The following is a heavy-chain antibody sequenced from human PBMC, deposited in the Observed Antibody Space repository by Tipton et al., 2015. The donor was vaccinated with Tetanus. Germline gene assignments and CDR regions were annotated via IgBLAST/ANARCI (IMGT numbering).Heavy chain of an antibody. CDR2: IDPNSGGT. J-gene: IGHJ6*02. V-gene: IGHV1-2*02. D-gene: IGHD3-22*01. CDR3: ARDRGDYIYYGMDV. Sequence: QVQLMQSGAEMKKPGASVKVSCKASGYTFTGYYIYWVRQAPGQGLEWMGWIDPNSGGTVYAQKFQGRVTMTRDTSISTAYMELRSLRSDDTAVYYCARDRGDYIYYGMDVWGPGTTVTVSS. CDR1: GYTFTGYY.